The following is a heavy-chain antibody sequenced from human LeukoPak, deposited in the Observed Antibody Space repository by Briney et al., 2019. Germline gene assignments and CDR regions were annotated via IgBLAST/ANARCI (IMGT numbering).Heavy chain of an antibody. CDR2: ISSSSYI. CDR1: GFTFSSYS. D-gene: IGHD4-17*01. J-gene: IGHJ4*02. Sequence: GGSLILSCAASGFTFSSYSMNWVRQAPGKGLEWVSSISSSSYIYYADSVKGRFTISRDKAKNSLYLQMNSLRAEDTAVYYCARGDDYGDLVIDYWGQGTLVTVSS. V-gene: IGHV3-21*01. CDR3: ARGDDYGDLVIDY.